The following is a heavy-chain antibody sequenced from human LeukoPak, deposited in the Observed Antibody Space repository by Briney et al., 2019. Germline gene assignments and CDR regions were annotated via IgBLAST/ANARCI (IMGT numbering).Heavy chain of an antibody. CDR2: IYYSGST. J-gene: IGHJ4*02. Sequence: PSETLSLTCTVSGGSISSSSYYWGWIRQPPGKGLEWIGSIYYSGSTYYNPSLKSRVTISVDTSKNQFSLKLSSVTAADTAVYYCAREGGEGDYGYWGQGTLVPVSS. CDR1: GGSISSSSYY. CDR3: AREGGEGDYGY. V-gene: IGHV4-39*07. D-gene: IGHD4-17*01.